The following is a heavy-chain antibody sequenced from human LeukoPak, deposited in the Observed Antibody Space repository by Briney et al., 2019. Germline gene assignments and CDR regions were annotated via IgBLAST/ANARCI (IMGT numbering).Heavy chain of an antibody. CDR3: ALTALLGRSDYFDY. CDR1: GFTFSSYA. CDR2: ISGSGGST. V-gene: IGHV3-23*01. Sequence: GGSLRLSCAASGFTFSSYAMSWVRQAPGKGLXXVSAISGSGGSTYYADSVKGRFTISRDNSKNTLYLQMNSLRAEDTAVYYCALTALLGRSDYFDYWGQGTLVTVSS. D-gene: IGHD7-27*01. J-gene: IGHJ4*02.